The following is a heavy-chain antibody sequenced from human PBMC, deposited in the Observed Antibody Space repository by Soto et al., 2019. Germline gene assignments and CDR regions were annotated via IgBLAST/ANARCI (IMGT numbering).Heavy chain of an antibody. CDR1: GYAFTTYG. D-gene: IGHD1-1*01. J-gene: IGHJ4*02. CDR2: ISAHNGNT. CDR3: ARGRYGDY. V-gene: IGHV1-18*01. Sequence: QVHLVLSGAEMKKPGASVKVSCKGSGYAFTTYGITWVRQAPGQGLEWMGWISAHNGNTNYAQKLQGRVTVTRDTSTSTAYMELRSLRSDVTAVYYCARGRYGDYWGQGALVTVS.